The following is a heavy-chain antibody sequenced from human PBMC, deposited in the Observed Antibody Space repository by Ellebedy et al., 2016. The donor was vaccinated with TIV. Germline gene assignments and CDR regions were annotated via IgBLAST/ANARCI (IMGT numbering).Heavy chain of an antibody. V-gene: IGHV4-39*01. CDR2: IYYSGNT. D-gene: IGHD3-3*01. CDR3: ARRKVTIPRADAYFDY. CDR1: GGSISSSSYY. J-gene: IGHJ4*02. Sequence: SETLSLXCTVSGGSISSSSYYWGWIRQPPGKGLEWIGSIYYSGNTYYNPSLKSRVTIPIDTSKNQFSLRLSSVTAADTAIYRCARRKVTIPRADAYFDYWGQGILVTVSS.